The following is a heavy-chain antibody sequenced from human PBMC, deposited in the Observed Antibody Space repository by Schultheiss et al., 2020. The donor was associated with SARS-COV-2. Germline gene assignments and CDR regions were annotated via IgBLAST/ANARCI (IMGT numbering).Heavy chain of an antibody. Sequence: GESLKISCAASGFTFSSYSMNWVRQAPGKGLEWVSSISSSDNTVYYADSVKGRFTISRDNSKNTLYLQMNSLRAKDTAVYYCAKVSLGDVSYMYNFDYWGQGTLVTVSS. D-gene: IGHD1-26*01. CDR3: AKVSLGDVSYMYNFDY. V-gene: IGHV3-48*01. J-gene: IGHJ4*02. CDR2: ISSSDNTV. CDR1: GFTFSSYS.